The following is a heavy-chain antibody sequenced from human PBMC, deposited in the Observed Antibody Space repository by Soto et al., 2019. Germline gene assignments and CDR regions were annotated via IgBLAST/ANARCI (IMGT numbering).Heavy chain of an antibody. V-gene: IGHV4-39*01. J-gene: IGHJ4*02. Sequence: SETLSLTCTVSGGSISGTNYYWGWIRQPPGKGLELIGSVYYGGNTFYNPSLKSRISISLHTSKNQFSLRLTSVTAADTTVYYCARLSGWPYWGQGSLVTVSS. CDR2: VYYGGNT. CDR3: ARLSGWPY. CDR1: GGSISGTNYY. D-gene: IGHD6-19*01.